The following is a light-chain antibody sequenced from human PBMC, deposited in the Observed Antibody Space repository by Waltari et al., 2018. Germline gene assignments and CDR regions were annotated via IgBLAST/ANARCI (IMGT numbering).Light chain of an antibody. Sequence: QSALTQPAPVSGSPGQSLTIFCAGTSNDVGGYNSVSWYQEHLGQAPSVIIYDVSDRPSGVSDRFSGSKSGNTASLTISGLQAEDEADYYCSSQSSNDVVLFGGGTKLTVL. J-gene: IGLJ2*01. V-gene: IGLV2-14*01. CDR3: SSQSSNDVVL. CDR2: DVS. CDR1: SNDVGGYNS.